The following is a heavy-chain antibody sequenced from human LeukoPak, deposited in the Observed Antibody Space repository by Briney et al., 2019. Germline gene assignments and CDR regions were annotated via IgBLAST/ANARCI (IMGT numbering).Heavy chain of an antibody. V-gene: IGHV1-2*02. CDR2: IYPNSGGT. J-gene: IGHJ3*02. Sequence: ASVKVSCKASGYTFTDFYMHWVRQAPGQGLEWMGWIYPNSGGTNYPQKFQGRVTLTRDTSISTAYMELSRLRSDDTAVYYCARDGAFDIWGQGTMVTVSS. CDR3: ARDGAFDI. CDR1: GYTFTDFY.